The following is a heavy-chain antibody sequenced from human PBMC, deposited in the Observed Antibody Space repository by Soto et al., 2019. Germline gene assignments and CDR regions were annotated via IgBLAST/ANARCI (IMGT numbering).Heavy chain of an antibody. J-gene: IGHJ4*02. Sequence: PGGSLRLSCAASGFSFSSYWMSWVRQAPGKGLEWVSYITTSSSYTNYADSVKGRFTISRDNAKNSLYLQMDSLRAEDTAIYYCARGLREFDCWGQGTLVTVSS. CDR2: ITTSSSYT. CDR3: ARGLREFDC. CDR1: GFSFSSYW. D-gene: IGHD4-17*01. V-gene: IGHV3-21*05.